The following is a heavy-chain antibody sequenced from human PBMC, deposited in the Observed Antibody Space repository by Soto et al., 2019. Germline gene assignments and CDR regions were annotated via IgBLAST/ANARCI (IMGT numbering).Heavy chain of an antibody. D-gene: IGHD3-9*01. V-gene: IGHV3-66*01. CDR2: IFTGGTT. J-gene: IGHJ4*02. Sequence: PGGSLRLSCAASGFTVGSNYMSWVRQAPGKGLEWVSLIFTGGTTYYADSVKGRFTISRDSSKNTLYLQMNSLRAEDTALYYCARGGYDILTGYYPDYWGQGTLVTVSS. CDR1: GFTVGSNY. CDR3: ARGGYDILTGYYPDY.